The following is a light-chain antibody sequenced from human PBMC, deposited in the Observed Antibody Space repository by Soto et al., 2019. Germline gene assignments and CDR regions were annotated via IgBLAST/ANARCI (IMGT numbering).Light chain of an antibody. J-gene: IGLJ1*01. CDR3: SSYTSSSPYV. CDR2: EVR. Sequence: SGLPQPASVSGSPGQSITISCTGTSSDVGGYKYVSWYQQQPGRAPKLILYEVRNRPSGVAHRFSGSKSGNTASLTISGLEAEDEADYYCSSYTSSSPYVFASGTKDTVL. V-gene: IGLV2-14*01. CDR1: SSDVGGYKY.